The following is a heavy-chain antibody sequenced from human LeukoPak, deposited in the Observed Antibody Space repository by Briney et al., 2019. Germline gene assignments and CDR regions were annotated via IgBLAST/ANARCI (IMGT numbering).Heavy chain of an antibody. CDR3: ARQGFRGYYDSSASDY. J-gene: IGHJ4*02. CDR2: IYYSGST. V-gene: IGHV4-59*08. D-gene: IGHD3-22*01. Sequence: PSETLSLTCTVSGGSISSHYWSWIRQPPGKGLEWIGYIYYSGSTNYNPSLKSRVTISVDTSKNQFSLKLSSVTAADTAIYYCARQGFRGYYDSSASDYWGQGTLVTVSS. CDR1: GGSISSHY.